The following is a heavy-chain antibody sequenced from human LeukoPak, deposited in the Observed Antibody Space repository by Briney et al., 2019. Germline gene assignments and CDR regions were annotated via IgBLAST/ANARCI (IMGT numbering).Heavy chain of an antibody. V-gene: IGHV4-31*03. CDR1: GGSISSGGYY. CDR3: ARAYCSSTSCYTGWGGDAFDI. D-gene: IGHD2-2*02. J-gene: IGHJ3*02. Sequence: SETLSLTCTVSGGSISSGGYYWSWIRQHPGKVLEWIGYIYYSGSTYYNPSLKSRVTISVDTSKNQFSLKLSSVTAADTAVYYCARAYCSSTSCYTGWGGDAFDIWGQGTMVTVSS. CDR2: IYYSGST.